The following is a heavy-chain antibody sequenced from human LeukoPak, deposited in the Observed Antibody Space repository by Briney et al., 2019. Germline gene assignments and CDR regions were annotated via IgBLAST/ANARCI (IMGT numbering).Heavy chain of an antibody. Sequence: PGGSLRLSCAVTGIAISTYAMALVRQAPGKGLEWISSLSSGRSPSYSDSLEGRLTMSSDNARNTLYLQMDNLRGEDTAMYYCARQLGYCAAGTCYFDSWGHGTQVTVSS. CDR2: LSSGRSP. CDR1: GIAISTYA. CDR3: ARQLGYCAAGTCYFDS. V-gene: IGHV3-21*04. J-gene: IGHJ4*01. D-gene: IGHD2-8*02.